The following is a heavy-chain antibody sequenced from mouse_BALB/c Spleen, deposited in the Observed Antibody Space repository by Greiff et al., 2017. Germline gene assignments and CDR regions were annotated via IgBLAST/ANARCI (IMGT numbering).Heavy chain of an antibody. D-gene: IGHD3-3*01. Sequence: EVKVVESGGGLVQPGGSLKLSCAASGFTFSSYTMSWVRQTPEKRLEWVAYISNGGGSTYYPDTVKGRFTISRDNAKNTLYLQMSSLKSEDTAMYYCARHRGFYAMDYWGQGTSVTVSS. CDR1: GFTFSSYT. CDR2: ISNGGGST. V-gene: IGHV5-12-2*01. CDR3: ARHRGFYAMDY. J-gene: IGHJ4*01.